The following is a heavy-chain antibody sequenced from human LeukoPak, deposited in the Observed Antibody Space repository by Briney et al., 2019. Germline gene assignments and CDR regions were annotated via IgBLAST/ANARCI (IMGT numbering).Heavy chain of an antibody. CDR3: ARGWGSSWVYYYYYMDV. J-gene: IGHJ6*03. CDR2: MNPNSGNT. Sequence: ASVKVSCKASGYTFTSYDINWVRQATGQGLEWMGWMNPNSGNTGYAQKFQGRVTMTRNTSISTAYMELSSLRSEDTAVYYCARGWGSSWVYYYYYMDVWGKGTTVIVSS. V-gene: IGHV1-8*01. CDR1: GYTFTSYD. D-gene: IGHD6-13*01.